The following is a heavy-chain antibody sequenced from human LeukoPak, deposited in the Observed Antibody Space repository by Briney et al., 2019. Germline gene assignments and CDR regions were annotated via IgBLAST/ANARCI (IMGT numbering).Heavy chain of an antibody. J-gene: IGHJ3*02. CDR1: GFTFSSYG. CDR2: ISYGGSNK. V-gene: IGHV3-30*18. CDR3: AKDPRSLEEGAFDI. Sequence: GGSLRLSCAASGFTFSSYGMHWVRQAPGKGLEWVAVISYGGSNKYYADSVKGRFTISRDNSKNTLYLQMNSLRAEDTAVYYCAKDPRSLEEGAFDIWGQGTMVTVSS. D-gene: IGHD1-1*01.